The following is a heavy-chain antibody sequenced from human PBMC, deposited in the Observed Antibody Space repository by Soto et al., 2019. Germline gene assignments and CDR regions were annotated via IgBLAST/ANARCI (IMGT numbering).Heavy chain of an antibody. CDR3: AATLLLSGSYGFDY. Sequence: GASVKVSCKVSGYTLTELSMHWVRQAPGKGLEWMGGFDPEDGETIYAQKFQGRVTMTEDTSTDTAYMELSSLRSEDTAVYYCAATLLLSGSYGFDYWGQGTLVTVSS. J-gene: IGHJ4*02. D-gene: IGHD1-26*01. V-gene: IGHV1-24*01. CDR2: FDPEDGET. CDR1: GYTLTELS.